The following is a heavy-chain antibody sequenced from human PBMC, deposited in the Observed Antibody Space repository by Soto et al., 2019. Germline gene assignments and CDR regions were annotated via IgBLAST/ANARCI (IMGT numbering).Heavy chain of an antibody. CDR2: ISYSGTT. V-gene: IGHV4-30-4*01. J-gene: IGHJ4*02. Sequence: PSETLSLTCTVSGGSISSGNYYWSWIRQPPGKGLEWIGFISYSGTTHYSASLRSRVSISVDTSKNQFSLDLSSVTAADTAVYYCATMGTPVTGLYYFDPWGQGTLVTVSS. CDR1: GGSISSGNYY. D-gene: IGHD4-17*01. CDR3: ATMGTPVTGLYYFDP.